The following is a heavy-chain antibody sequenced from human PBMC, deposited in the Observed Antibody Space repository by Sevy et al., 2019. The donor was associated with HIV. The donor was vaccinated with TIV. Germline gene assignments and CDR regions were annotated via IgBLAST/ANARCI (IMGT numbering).Heavy chain of an antibody. CDR2: INPNSGGT. V-gene: IGHV1-2*02. CDR3: ARAVVPLYYYDSSGYYYELDY. J-gene: IGHJ4*02. CDR1: GYTFTGYY. D-gene: IGHD3-22*01. Sequence: ASVKVSCKASGYTFTGYYMHWVRQAPGQGLEWMGWINPNSGGTNYSQKFQGRVTMTRDTSISTAYMGLSRLRSDDTAVYYCARAVVPLYYYDSSGYYYELDYWGQGTLVTVSS.